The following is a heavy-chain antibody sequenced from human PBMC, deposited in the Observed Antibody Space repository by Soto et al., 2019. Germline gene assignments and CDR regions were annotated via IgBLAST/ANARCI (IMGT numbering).Heavy chain of an antibody. Sequence: QVQLVQSGAEVKKPGSSVKVSCKASGGTFSSYTISWVRQAPGQGLEWMGRIIPILGIANYAQKFQGRVTITADKTTSAASMELSSLRSEDTAVYYCARERDGYTYSSDYWGQGTLVTVSS. V-gene: IGHV1-69*02. D-gene: IGHD1-1*01. J-gene: IGHJ4*02. CDR3: ARERDGYTYSSDY. CDR2: IIPILGIA. CDR1: GGTFSSYT.